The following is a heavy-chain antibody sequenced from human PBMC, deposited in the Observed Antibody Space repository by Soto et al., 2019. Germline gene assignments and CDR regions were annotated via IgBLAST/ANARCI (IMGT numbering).Heavy chain of an antibody. V-gene: IGHV3-23*01. J-gene: IGHJ5*02. CDR1: GFSFNNFA. CDR2: IRGSGAES. Sequence: VQLLQAGGDLVQPGGSLRVSCVASGFSFNNFAMSWVRQAPGKGLEWVSGIRGSGAESHYADSVRGRFTISRDNSKNTVYLEMHSLNVGDTAVYYCARSEGADGVVWFDTWGQGTLVTVSS. CDR3: ARSEGADGVVWFDT. D-gene: IGHD1-26*01.